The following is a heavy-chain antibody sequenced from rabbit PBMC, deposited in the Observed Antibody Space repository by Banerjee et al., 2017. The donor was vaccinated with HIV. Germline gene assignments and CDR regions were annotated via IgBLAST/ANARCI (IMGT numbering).Heavy chain of an antibody. CDR2: IFAGSVGST. CDR3: ARDLAGVIGWNFNL. V-gene: IGHV1S40*01. Sequence: QSLEESGGGLVQPEGSLTLTCKASGFDFSSTYYMCWVRQAPGKGLEWIGCIFAGSVGSTYYANWAKGRFTISKISSTTVTLQMTSLTAADTATYFCARDLAGVIGWNFNLWGQGTLVTVS. CDR1: GFDFSSTYY. D-gene: IGHD4-1*01. J-gene: IGHJ4*01.